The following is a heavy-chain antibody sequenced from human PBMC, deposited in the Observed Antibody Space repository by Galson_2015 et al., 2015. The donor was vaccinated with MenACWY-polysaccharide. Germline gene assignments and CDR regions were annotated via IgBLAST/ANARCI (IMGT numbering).Heavy chain of an antibody. CDR3: ARDRNRYCSSTGCSRRYAFDI. D-gene: IGHD2-2*01. Sequence: SVKVSCKASGYTFTSYGISWVRQAPGQGLEWMGWISAYNGNTNYAQKLQGRVTMTTDTSTSTAYMELRSLRSDDTAVYYCARDRNRYCSSTGCSRRYAFDIWGQGTMVTVSS. V-gene: IGHV1-18*01. CDR2: ISAYNGNT. J-gene: IGHJ3*02. CDR1: GYTFTSYG.